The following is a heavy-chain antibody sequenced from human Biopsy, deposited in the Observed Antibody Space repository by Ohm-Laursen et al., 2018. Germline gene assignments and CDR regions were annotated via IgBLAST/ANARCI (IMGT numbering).Heavy chain of an antibody. CDR3: ARMFATPGQGQCDGGTCYPGSDY. CDR2: ISGNSDII. J-gene: IGHJ4*02. V-gene: IGHV3-23*01. CDR1: GFTFSSYA. Sequence: SLRLSCSTSGFTFSSYAMTWFRQAPGKGLEWVSTISGNSDIIYDTDSVKGRFTISRDNSKNTLYLQMNSLRADDTAVYYCARMFATPGQGQCDGGTCYPGSDYWGQGTLVTVSS. D-gene: IGHD2-15*01.